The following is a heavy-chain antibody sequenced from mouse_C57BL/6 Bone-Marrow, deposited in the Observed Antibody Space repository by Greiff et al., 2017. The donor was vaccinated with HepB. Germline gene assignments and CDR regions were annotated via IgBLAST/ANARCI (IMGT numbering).Heavy chain of an antibody. V-gene: IGHV5-17*01. CDR2: ISSGSSTI. Sequence: EVQRVESGGGLVKPGGSLKLSCAASGFTFSDYGMHWVRQAPEKGLEWVAYISSGSSTIYYADTVKGRFTISRDNAKNTLFLQMTSLRSEDTAMYYCARGAVVPYAMDYWGQGTSVTVSS. CDR3: ARGAVVPYAMDY. CDR1: GFTFSDYG. D-gene: IGHD1-1*01. J-gene: IGHJ4*01.